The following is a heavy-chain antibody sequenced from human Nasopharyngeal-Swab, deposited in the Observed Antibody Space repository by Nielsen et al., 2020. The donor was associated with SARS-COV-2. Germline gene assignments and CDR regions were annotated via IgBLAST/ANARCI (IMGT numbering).Heavy chain of an antibody. D-gene: IGHD3-3*01. Sequence: GGSLRLSCAASGFTFSSYGMNWVRQAPGKGLEWISNIRMTDSDVFYADSVKGRFTISRDNAKNSLYLQMNSLRAEDTAVYYCARDHPITIFGVVELGSGMDVWGQGTTVTVSS. V-gene: IGHV3-21*05. CDR1: GFTFSSYG. CDR2: IRMTDSDV. J-gene: IGHJ6*02. CDR3: ARDHPITIFGVVELGSGMDV.